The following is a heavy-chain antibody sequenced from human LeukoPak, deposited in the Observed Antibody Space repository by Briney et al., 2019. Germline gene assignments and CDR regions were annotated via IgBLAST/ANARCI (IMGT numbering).Heavy chain of an antibody. J-gene: IGHJ4*02. Sequence: SGPTLVKPTQTLTLTCTFSGVSRSTRGVGVGWIRQPPGKALEWLALIYCADDKRYNPSLKSRLTITKDTSKNQVVLIMTDMDPVDTATYYCAHRRHYRDSSSWYRGVGYFDYWGQGTLVTVSS. CDR1: GVSRSTRGVG. V-gene: IGHV2-5*02. CDR3: AHRRHYRDSSSWYRGVGYFDY. CDR2: IYCADDK. D-gene: IGHD6-13*01.